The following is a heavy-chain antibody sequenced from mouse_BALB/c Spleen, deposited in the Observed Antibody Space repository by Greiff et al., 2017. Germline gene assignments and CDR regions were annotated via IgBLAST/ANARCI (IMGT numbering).Heavy chain of an antibody. CDR2: INPSNGGT. CDR3: TRRADGYPFAY. V-gene: IGHV1S81*02. D-gene: IGHD2-3*01. Sequence: QVHVKQSGAELVKPGASVKLSCKASGYTFTSYYMYWVKQRPGQGLEWIGEINPSNGGTNFNEKFKSKATLTVDKSSSTAYMQLSSLTSEDSAVYYCTRRADGYPFAYWGQGTLVTVSA. CDR1: GYTFTSYY. J-gene: IGHJ3*01.